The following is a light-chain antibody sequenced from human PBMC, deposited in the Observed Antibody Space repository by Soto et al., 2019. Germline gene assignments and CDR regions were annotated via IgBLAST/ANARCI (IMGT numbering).Light chain of an antibody. CDR3: HQSYKTPPT. CDR1: QSIGNF. V-gene: IGKV1-39*01. CDR2: GAS. J-gene: IGKJ3*01. Sequence: DIQMTQSPSSLSASVGDRVTITCRAGQSIGNFLNWYQQKPGKAPKLLIYGASTLERGVPSRFSGSGSGTDCTLTISSLQPEEFATYYCHQSYKTPPTVGPGTKGDIK.